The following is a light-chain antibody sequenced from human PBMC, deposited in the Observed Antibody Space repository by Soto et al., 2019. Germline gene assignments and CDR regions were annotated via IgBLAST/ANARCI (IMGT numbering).Light chain of an antibody. V-gene: IGLV2-11*01. CDR3: CSYAGSYTFHWV. Sequence: QSALTQPRSVSGSPGQSVTISCTGTSSDVGGYNYVSWYQQHPGKAPKLTIYDVSKRPSGVPDRFSGSKSGNTASLTISGLQAEDEADYYCCSYAGSYTFHWVFGGGTKLTVL. CDR2: DVS. J-gene: IGLJ3*02. CDR1: SSDVGGYNY.